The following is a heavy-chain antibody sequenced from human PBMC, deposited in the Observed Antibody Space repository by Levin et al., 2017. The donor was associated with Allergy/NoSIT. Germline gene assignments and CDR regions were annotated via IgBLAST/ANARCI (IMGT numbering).Heavy chain of an antibody. V-gene: IGHV4-30-4*01. CDR2: IYYSGST. CDR3: AREGWYYDILTGYRAYWYFDL. CDR1: GGSISSGDYY. J-gene: IGHJ2*01. Sequence: SETLSLTCTVSGGSISSGDYYWSWIRQPPGKGLEWIGYIYYSGSTYYNPSLKSRVTISVDTSKNQFSLKLSSVTAADTAVYYCAREGWYYDILTGYRAYWYFDLWGRGTLVTVSS. D-gene: IGHD3-9*01.